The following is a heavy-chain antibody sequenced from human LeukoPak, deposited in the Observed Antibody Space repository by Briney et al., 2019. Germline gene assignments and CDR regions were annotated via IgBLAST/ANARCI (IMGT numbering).Heavy chain of an antibody. CDR2: IKQDGSEK. J-gene: IGHJ6*03. V-gene: IGHV3-7*01. CDR1: GFTFSSYW. Sequence: GGSLRLSCAASGFTFSSYWMSWFRQAPGKGLEWVANIKQDGSEKYYVDSVKGRFTISRDNAKNSLYLQMNSLRAEDTAVYYCAREYSNYVGYYYYYMDVWGKGTTVTVSS. CDR3: AREYSNYVGYYYYYMDV. D-gene: IGHD4-11*01.